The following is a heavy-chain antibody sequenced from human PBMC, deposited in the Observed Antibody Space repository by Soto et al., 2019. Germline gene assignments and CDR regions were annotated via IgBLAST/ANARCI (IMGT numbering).Heavy chain of an antibody. CDR2: IRSKAYGGTT. CDR1: GFTFGDYA. CDR3: STNYYDSSGYDNWFDP. V-gene: IGHV3-49*03. J-gene: IGHJ5*02. D-gene: IGHD3-22*01. Sequence: GGSLRLSCTASGFTFGDYAMSWFRQAPGKGLEWVGFIRSKAYGGTTEYAASVKGRFTISRDDSKSIAYLQMNSLKTEDTAVYYCSTNYYDSSGYDNWFDPWGQGT.